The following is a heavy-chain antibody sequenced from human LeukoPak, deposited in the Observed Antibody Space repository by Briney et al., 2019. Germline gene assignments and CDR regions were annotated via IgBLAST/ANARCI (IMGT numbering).Heavy chain of an antibody. V-gene: IGHV4-4*07. CDR2: IYTSGRS. CDR1: GGSISSSY. Sequence: PSGTLSLTCTVSGGSISSSYWSWIRQPAGKGLEWIGRIYTSGRSNYSPSLKSRVTMSVDTSKNQISLNLSSVTAADTAVYYCAKGESTSSPTGFDYWGQGTLVTVFS. J-gene: IGHJ4*02. CDR3: AKGESTSSPTGFDY. D-gene: IGHD4-11*01.